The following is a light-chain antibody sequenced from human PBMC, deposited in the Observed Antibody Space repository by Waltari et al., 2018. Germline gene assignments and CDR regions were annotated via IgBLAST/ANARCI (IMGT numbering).Light chain of an antibody. V-gene: IGKV3-15*01. CDR3: QQYNQWPLT. CDR2: GAS. CDR1: LSIDDS. Sequence: EIVMTQSPATLSVSRGGSATVSCRASLSIDDSLAWYQQKPGQPPRLLIHGASTRYTGIPVRFSGSGSGTDFTLTITGLQSEDFAVYFCQQYNQWPLTFGRGTKVEIK. J-gene: IGKJ4*01.